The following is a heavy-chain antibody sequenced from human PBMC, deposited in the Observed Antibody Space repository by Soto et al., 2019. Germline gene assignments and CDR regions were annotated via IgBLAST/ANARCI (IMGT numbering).Heavy chain of an antibody. V-gene: IGHV3-7*01. Sequence: PGGSLRLSCAASGFTFSSYWMSWVRQAPGKGLEWVANIKQDGSEKYYVDSVKGRFTISRDNAKNSLYLQMNSLRAEDTAVYYCARDYDYIWGSYRYTDYYYMDVWGKGPTVTVSS. CDR3: ARDYDYIWGSYRYTDYYYMDV. D-gene: IGHD3-16*02. J-gene: IGHJ6*03. CDR1: GFTFSSYW. CDR2: IKQDGSEK.